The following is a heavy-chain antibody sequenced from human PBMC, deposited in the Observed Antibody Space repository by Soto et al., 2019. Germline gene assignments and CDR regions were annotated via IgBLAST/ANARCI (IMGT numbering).Heavy chain of an antibody. D-gene: IGHD4-17*01. CDR3: ARGRTVNFYGMDV. J-gene: IGHJ6*02. V-gene: IGHV1-2*02. Sequence: QVQLVQSGAEVKKPGASVKVSYVASGYTFTDHYIHWVRQAPGQGLEWMGWINPHSGDTIYAQKFQGRVTLTRDTSISTAYMELSRLRSDYTAVYYCARGRTVNFYGMDVWGQGTTVTVSS. CDR2: INPHSGDT. CDR1: GYTFTDHY.